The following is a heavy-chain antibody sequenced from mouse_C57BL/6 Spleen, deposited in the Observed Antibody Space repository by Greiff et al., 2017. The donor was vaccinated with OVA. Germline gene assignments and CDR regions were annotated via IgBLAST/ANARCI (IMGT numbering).Heavy chain of an antibody. Sequence: EVQLQQSGPELVKPGASVKIPCKASGYTFTDYNMDWVKQSHGKSLEWIGDINPNNGGTIYNQKFKGKATLTVDKSSSTAYMELRSLTSEDTAVYYCVRRGDYDDGAWFAYWGQGTLVTVSA. V-gene: IGHV1-18*01. CDR3: VRRGDYDDGAWFAY. CDR1: GYTFTDYN. CDR2: INPNNGGT. J-gene: IGHJ3*01. D-gene: IGHD2-4*01.